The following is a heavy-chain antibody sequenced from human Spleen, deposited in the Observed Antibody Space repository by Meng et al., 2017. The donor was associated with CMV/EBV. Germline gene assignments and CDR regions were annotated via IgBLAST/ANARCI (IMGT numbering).Heavy chain of an antibody. CDR1: GFNFSSYE. J-gene: IGHJ3*02. Sequence: GESLKISCAASGFNFSSYEMNWVRQAPGKGLEWVSYISSSGSTIYYADSVKGRFTISRDNAKNSLYLQMNSLRAEDTAVYYCARGRKTYNNAFDIWGQGTMVTVSS. CDR2: ISSSGSTI. CDR3: ARGRKTYNNAFDI. V-gene: IGHV3-48*03. D-gene: IGHD1-1*01.